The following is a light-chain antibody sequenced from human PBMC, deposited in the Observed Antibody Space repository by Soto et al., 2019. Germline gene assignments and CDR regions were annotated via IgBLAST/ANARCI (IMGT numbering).Light chain of an antibody. V-gene: IGKV3-15*01. CDR2: GAS. CDR3: QQYNNWPRGT. CDR1: QSVSSN. J-gene: IGKJ2*01. Sequence: EIAMTQSPASLSVSPGERATLSCRASQSVSSNLAWYQQRPGQAPRLLIYGASTRATGFPARFSGSGSGTEFTLTISSLQSEDFAVYYCQQYNNWPRGTFGQGTKLEIK.